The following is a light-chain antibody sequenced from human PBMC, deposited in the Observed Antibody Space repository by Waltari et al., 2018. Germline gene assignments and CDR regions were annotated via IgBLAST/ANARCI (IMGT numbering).Light chain of an antibody. CDR1: SGRVDSEY. V-gene: IGLV6-57*04. J-gene: IGLJ6*01. CDR3: QSADDRLNPV. Sequence: VLSQPQSASGSPWQTVTISCTRSSGRVDSEYVQWSQQRPGSGPPPLLYKSKQRPSRVPDRLSGSFDITSNSATLGIFGLQSEDEAEYHCQSADDRLNPVFGSGTKVTVL. CDR2: KSK.